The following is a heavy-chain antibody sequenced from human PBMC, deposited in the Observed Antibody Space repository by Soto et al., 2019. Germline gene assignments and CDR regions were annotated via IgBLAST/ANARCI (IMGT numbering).Heavy chain of an antibody. J-gene: IGHJ6*02. D-gene: IGHD2-15*01. CDR1: GFTFSSYW. V-gene: IGHV3-7*05. CDR3: ARAAGDCSGGSCYSWYYYYYGMDV. CDR2: IKQDGSEK. Sequence: EVQLVESGGGLVQPGGSLRLSCAASGFTFSSYWMSWVRQAPGKGLEWVANIKQDGSEKYYVDSVKGRFTISRDNAKNSLYRQMNSLRGEDTAVYYCARAAGDCSGGSCYSWYYYYYGMDVWGQGTTVTVSS.